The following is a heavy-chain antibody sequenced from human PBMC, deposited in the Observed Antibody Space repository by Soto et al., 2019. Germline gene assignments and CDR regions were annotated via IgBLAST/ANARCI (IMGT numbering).Heavy chain of an antibody. D-gene: IGHD6-19*01. CDR2: LSSSGTT. Sequence: SETLSLTCTVSDFSISNFFWKWFRQPPGKGLEWIGCLSSSGTTNYNPSLESRVSISVDTSKNQCSLKMNSVTAADTAVYYCARESGWLTDNWGQGTQVTVSS. V-gene: IGHV4-4*08. J-gene: IGHJ4*02. CDR1: DFSISNFF. CDR3: ARESGWLTDN.